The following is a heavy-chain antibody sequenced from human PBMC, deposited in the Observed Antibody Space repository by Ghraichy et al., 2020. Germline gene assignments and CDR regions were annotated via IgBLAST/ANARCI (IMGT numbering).Heavy chain of an antibody. Sequence: SETLSLTCTVSGGSISSYYWSWIRQPPGKGLEWIGYIYYSGSTNYNPSLKSRVTISVDTSKNQFSLKLSSVTAADTAVYYCARAPVLRYFDWLYHNWFDPWGQGTLVTVSS. CDR2: IYYSGST. J-gene: IGHJ5*02. V-gene: IGHV4-59*01. CDR3: ARAPVLRYFDWLYHNWFDP. D-gene: IGHD3-9*01. CDR1: GGSISSYY.